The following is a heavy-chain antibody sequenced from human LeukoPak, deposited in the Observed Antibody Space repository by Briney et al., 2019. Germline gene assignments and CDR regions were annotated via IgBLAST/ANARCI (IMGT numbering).Heavy chain of an antibody. CDR2: IYYSGST. J-gene: IGHJ3*02. D-gene: IGHD2-21*02. CDR1: GGSISSSSYY. Sequence: SETLSLTCTVSGGSISSSSYYWGWIRQPPGKGLEWIGSIYYSGSTYYNPSLKSRVTISVDTSKNQFSLKLSSVTAADTAVYYCARDPVLAYCGGDCYSGRAFDIWGQGTMVTVSS. CDR3: ARDPVLAYCGGDCYSGRAFDI. V-gene: IGHV4-39*07.